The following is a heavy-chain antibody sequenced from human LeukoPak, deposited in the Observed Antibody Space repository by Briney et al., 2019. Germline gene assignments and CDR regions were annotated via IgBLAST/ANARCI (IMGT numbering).Heavy chain of an antibody. V-gene: IGHV3-30-3*01. J-gene: IGHJ4*02. CDR3: ARDLSWQRGIVATIDYYFDY. Sequence: GGSLRLSCAASGFTFSSYAMHWVRQAPGKGLEGVAVISYDGSNKYYADSVKGRFTISRDNSKNTLYLQMNSLRAEDTAVYYCARDLSWQRGIVATIDYYFDYWGQGTLVTVSS. CDR1: GFTFSSYA. D-gene: IGHD5-12*01. CDR2: ISYDGSNK.